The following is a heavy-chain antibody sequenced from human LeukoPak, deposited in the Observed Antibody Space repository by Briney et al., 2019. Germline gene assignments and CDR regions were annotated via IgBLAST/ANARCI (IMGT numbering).Heavy chain of an antibody. V-gene: IGHV4-39*01. CDR3: ARRLGSYHSFDY. J-gene: IGHJ4*02. D-gene: IGHD3-10*01. Sequence: PSETLSLTCTVSGGSISSSSYYWGWIRQPPGMGLEWLGSIFYSGSTYYNPSLKSRVTISVDTSRNQFSLKLSSVTAADTAVYYCARRLGSYHSFDYWGQGTLVTGSS. CDR1: GGSISSSSYY. CDR2: IFYSGST.